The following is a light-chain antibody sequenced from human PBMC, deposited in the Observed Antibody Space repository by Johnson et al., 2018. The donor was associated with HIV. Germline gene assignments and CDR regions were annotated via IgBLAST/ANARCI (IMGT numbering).Light chain of an antibody. Sequence: QSVLTQPPSVSAAPGQRVTISCSGSSSNIGNDSVSWYQQLPGTAPKLLIYENNKRPSGIPDRFSGSKSGTSATLGITGLQTGDEADYYCGTWDSSLSAYVFRTGTKVTVL. CDR3: GTWDSSLSAYV. CDR1: SSNIGNDS. J-gene: IGLJ1*01. V-gene: IGLV1-51*02. CDR2: ENN.